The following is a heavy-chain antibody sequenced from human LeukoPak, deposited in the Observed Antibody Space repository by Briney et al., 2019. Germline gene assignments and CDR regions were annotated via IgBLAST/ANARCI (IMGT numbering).Heavy chain of an antibody. J-gene: IGHJ4*02. CDR3: AREYWSVIDY. CDR1: GGSISSSSYY. D-gene: IGHD2-8*02. CDR2: IYYSGST. V-gene: IGHV4-39*02. Sequence: PSETLSLTCTVSGGSISSSSYYWGWIRQPPGKGLEWIGSIYYSGSTYYNPSLKSRVTISVDTSKNQFSLKLSSVTAADTAVYYCAREYWSVIDYWGQGTLVTVSS.